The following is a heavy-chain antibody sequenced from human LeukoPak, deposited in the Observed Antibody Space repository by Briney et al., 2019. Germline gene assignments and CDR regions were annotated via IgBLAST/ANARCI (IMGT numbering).Heavy chain of an antibody. Sequence: GGSLRLSCAASGFSFSSYAMHWVRQAPGKGLEGVAVISYDGSNKYYADSVKGRFTISRDNSKNTLYLQMNSLRAEDTAVYYCARAPTVLVGYCSSSSCQADYWGQGTLVTVSS. CDR3: ARAPTVLVGYCSSSSCQADY. D-gene: IGHD2-2*01. J-gene: IGHJ4*02. CDR1: GFSFSSYA. V-gene: IGHV3-30-3*01. CDR2: ISYDGSNK.